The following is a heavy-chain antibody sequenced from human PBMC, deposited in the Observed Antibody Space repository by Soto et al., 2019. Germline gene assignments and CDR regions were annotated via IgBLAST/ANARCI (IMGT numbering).Heavy chain of an antibody. V-gene: IGHV3-33*01. CDR2: IWYDGSNK. Sequence: GGSLRLSCAASGFTFSSYGMHWVRQAPGKGLEWVAVIWYDGSNKYYADSVKGRFTISRDNSKNTLYLQMNSLRAEDTAAYYCARDRYCGGDCYLNYYYGMDVWGQGTTVTVSS. CDR1: GFTFSSYG. CDR3: ARDRYCGGDCYLNYYYGMDV. D-gene: IGHD2-21*02. J-gene: IGHJ6*02.